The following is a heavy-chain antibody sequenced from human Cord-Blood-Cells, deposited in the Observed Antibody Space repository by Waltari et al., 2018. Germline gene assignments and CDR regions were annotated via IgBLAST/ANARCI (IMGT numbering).Heavy chain of an antibody. CDR1: GGSISSSSYY. J-gene: IGHJ5*02. CDR2: IYYSGST. CDR3: ARSKLVWFDP. Sequence: QLQLQESGPGLVKPSETLSLTCTVSGGSISSSSYYWGWIRQPPGKGLEWIGSIYYSGSTYYNPSLKSRVTISVDTSKNQFSLKLSSVTATDTAVYYCARSKLVWFDPWGQGTLVTVSS. V-gene: IGHV4-39*01. D-gene: IGHD6-6*01.